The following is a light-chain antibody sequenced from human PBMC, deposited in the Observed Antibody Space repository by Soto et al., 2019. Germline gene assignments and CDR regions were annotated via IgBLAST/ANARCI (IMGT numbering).Light chain of an antibody. J-gene: IGKJ5*01. CDR1: QDIRGA. Sequence: AIQLTQYPSSLSASVGDRVTITCRASQDIRGALAWYQQTPGKAPKILIYDVSTLQSGVPSRFSGSSSGTDFSLTISSLQPEDFATYFCQQFNSYPITFGQGTRLEIK. CDR2: DVS. CDR3: QQFNSYPIT. V-gene: IGKV1-13*02.